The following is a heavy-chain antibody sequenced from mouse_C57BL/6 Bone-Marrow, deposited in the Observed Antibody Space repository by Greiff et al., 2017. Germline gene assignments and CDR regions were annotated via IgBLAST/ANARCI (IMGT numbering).Heavy chain of an antibody. CDR1: GYTFTSYW. CDR2: INPSSGYT. J-gene: IGHJ2*01. CDR3: AKNYYGSSYYY. V-gene: IGHV1-7*01. D-gene: IGHD1-1*01. Sequence: QVQLQQSGAELAKPGASVKLSCKASGYTFTSYWMHWVKQRPGQGLEWIGYINPSSGYTKYNQKVKDKATLTADKSSSTAYMQLSSLTYEDSAVYYCAKNYYGSSYYYWGQGTTRTVSS.